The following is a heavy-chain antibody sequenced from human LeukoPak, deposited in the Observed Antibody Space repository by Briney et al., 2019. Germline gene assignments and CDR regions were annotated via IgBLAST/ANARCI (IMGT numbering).Heavy chain of an antibody. CDR2: IYSFGST. J-gene: IGHJ3*02. CDR1: GGSISSSSYY. V-gene: IGHV4-39*01. D-gene: IGHD3-16*02. CDR3: ARHRSSYRDAFHI. Sequence: SETLSLTCTVSGGSISSSSYYWGWIRQPPGKGLEWIESIYSFGSTYYNPSLRSRVTISVDTSKNQFSLKLSSVTAADTAVYYCARHRSSYRDAFHIWGQGTMVTVSS.